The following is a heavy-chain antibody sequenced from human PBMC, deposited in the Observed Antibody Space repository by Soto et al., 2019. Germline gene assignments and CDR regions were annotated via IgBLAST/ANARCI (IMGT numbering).Heavy chain of an antibody. CDR2: ISWNSGSI. V-gene: IGHV3-9*01. J-gene: IGHJ4*02. Sequence: GGSLRLSCAASGFTFDDYAMHWVRQAPGKGLEWVSGISWNSGSIGYADSVKGRFTISRDNAKNSLYLQMNSLRAEDTALYYCAKDIIEVSFGGANYFDYWGQGTLVTVSS. D-gene: IGHD3-16*01. CDR3: AKDIIEVSFGGANYFDY. CDR1: GFTFDDYA.